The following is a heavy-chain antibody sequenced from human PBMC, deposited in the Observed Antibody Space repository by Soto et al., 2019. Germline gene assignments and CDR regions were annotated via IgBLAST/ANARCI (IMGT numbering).Heavy chain of an antibody. D-gene: IGHD5-18*01. J-gene: IGHJ6*02. CDR3: ARVKYSPPSYYYYGMDV. CDR1: GYTFTSYG. CDR2: ISAYNGNT. Sequence: QVQLVQSGAVVKKPGASVKVSCKASGYTFTSYGISWVRQAPGQGLEWMGWISAYNGNTNYAPKLQGRVTMTTDTSTSTADMELRSLRSDYTAVSYCARVKYSPPSYYYYGMDVWGQGTTVTVSS. V-gene: IGHV1-18*04.